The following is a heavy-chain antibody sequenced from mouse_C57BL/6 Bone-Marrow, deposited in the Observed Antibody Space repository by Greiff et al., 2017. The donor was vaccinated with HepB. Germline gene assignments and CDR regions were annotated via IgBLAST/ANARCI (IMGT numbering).Heavy chain of an antibody. CDR2: IHPTSGST. CDR3: ARGDYYGSSYRFAY. V-gene: IGHV1-64*01. D-gene: IGHD1-1*01. Sequence: QVQLQQPGAELVKPGASVKLSCKASGYTFTSYWMHWVKQRPGQGLEWIGMIHPTSGSTNYNEKFKSKATLTVDKSSSTAYMQLSGLTSEDSAVYYCARGDYYGSSYRFAYWGQGTLVTVSA. J-gene: IGHJ3*01. CDR1: GYTFTSYW.